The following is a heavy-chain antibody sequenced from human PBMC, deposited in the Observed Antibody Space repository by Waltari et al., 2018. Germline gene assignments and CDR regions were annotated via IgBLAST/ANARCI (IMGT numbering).Heavy chain of an antibody. D-gene: IGHD6-6*01. V-gene: IGHV4-39*01. CDR1: GGSISSSSYY. Sequence: QLQLQESGPGLVKPSETLSLTCTVSGGSISSSSYYWGWIRPPPGKGLEWIGSIYYSGSTYYNPSLKSRVTISVDTSKNQFSLKLSSVTAADTAVYYCASGYSSSSAYYYYYMDVWGKGTTVTVSS. CDR3: ASGYSSSSAYYYYYMDV. J-gene: IGHJ6*03. CDR2: IYYSGST.